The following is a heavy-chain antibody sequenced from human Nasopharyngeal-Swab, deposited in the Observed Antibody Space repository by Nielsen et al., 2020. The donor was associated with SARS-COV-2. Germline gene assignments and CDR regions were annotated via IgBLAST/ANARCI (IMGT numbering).Heavy chain of an antibody. V-gene: IGHV3-11*01. CDR2: ISSSGSTI. CDR3: ARSFSGSYHAEYFQH. J-gene: IGHJ1*01. Sequence: GESLKISCAASGFTFSDYYMSWIRQAPRKGLEWVSYISSSGSTIYYADSVKGRFTISRDNAKNSLYLQMNSLRAEDTAVYYCARSFSGSYHAEYFQHWGQGTLVTVSS. CDR1: GFTFSDYY. D-gene: IGHD1-26*01.